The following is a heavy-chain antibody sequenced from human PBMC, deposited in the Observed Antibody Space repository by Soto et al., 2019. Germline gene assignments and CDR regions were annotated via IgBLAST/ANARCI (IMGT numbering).Heavy chain of an antibody. CDR1: ECSISGFY. V-gene: IGHV4-59*01. CDR2: IYYSGST. J-gene: IGHJ5*02. CDR3: ASSGYSNCFDP. Sequence: TSETMSVTWFFSECSISGFYVSLVRQQPGKGLEWIGYIYYSGSTTYNSSLKGRVTMSVDTSKNQFSLKLSSVTAADTAVYYCASSGYSNCFDPWGQGTLVTVSS. D-gene: IGHD5-18*01.